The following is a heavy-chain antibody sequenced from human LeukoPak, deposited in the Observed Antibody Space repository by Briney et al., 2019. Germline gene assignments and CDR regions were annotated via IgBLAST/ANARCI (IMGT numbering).Heavy chain of an antibody. Sequence: ASVQVSCKASGGNFSSYDMHWVRQATGQGLEWMGIINSSGGSASYAQKFQGRVTMTSDTSTSTIYMELSSLRSEDTAVYYCARDPKKTYYCGSGSPTDAFDIWGQGAMVTVSS. CDR1: GGNFSSYD. J-gene: IGHJ3*02. V-gene: IGHV1-46*01. CDR2: INSSGGSA. D-gene: IGHD3-10*01. CDR3: ARDPKKTYYCGSGSPTDAFDI.